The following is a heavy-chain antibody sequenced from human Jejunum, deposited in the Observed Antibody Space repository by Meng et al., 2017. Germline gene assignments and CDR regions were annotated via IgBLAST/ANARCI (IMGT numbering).Heavy chain of an antibody. CDR3: AKLAVTVTGRAY. D-gene: IGHD6-19*01. J-gene: IGHJ4*02. CDR2: SRNKANSYTT. V-gene: IGHV3-72*01. CDR1: GLIFSDHY. Sequence: EVQLVGAGGGLVQPGGSLRLSCAVSGLIFSDHYMDWVRQAPGKGLEWIGRSRNKANSYTTEYAASVKGRFTISRDDSKNSLYLQMNSLKTEDTAVYYCAKLAVTVTGRAYWGQGTLVTVSS.